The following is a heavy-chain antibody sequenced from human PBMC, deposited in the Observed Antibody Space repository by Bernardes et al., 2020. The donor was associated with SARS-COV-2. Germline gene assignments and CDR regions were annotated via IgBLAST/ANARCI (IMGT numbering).Heavy chain of an antibody. D-gene: IGHD4-17*01. Sequence: GGSLRLSRAASGFTFSNAWLSWVRQAPGKGLEWVGRIKRKTEGEATDLAAPVKGRFTISRDDSKNTLYLQMNSLKIEDTAVYYCTTDLHDYGDLDYWGQGTLVTVSS. V-gene: IGHV3-15*01. CDR3: TTDLHDYGDLDY. CDR2: IKRKTEGEAT. CDR1: GFTFSNAW. J-gene: IGHJ4*02.